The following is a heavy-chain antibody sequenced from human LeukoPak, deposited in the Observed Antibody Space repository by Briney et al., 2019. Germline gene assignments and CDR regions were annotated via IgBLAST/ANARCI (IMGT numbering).Heavy chain of an antibody. J-gene: IGHJ3*02. CDR2: INHSGST. CDR3: ARGPSVYDFWSGFGSAFDI. Sequence: PSETLSLTCAVYGGSFSGYYWSWIRQPPGKGLEWIGEINHSGSTNYNPSLKSRVIISVDTSKNQFSLKLSSVTAADTAVYYCARGPSVYDFWSGFGSAFDIWGQGTMVTVSS. D-gene: IGHD3-3*01. CDR1: GGSFSGYY. V-gene: IGHV4-34*01.